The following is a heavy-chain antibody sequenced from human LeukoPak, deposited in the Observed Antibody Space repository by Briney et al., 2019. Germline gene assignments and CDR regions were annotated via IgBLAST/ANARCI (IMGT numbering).Heavy chain of an antibody. D-gene: IGHD1-14*01. V-gene: IGHV5-51*01. CDR1: GYSFINYW. Sequence: GESLKISCKASGYSFINYWIGWVRQMPEKGLEWMGIIYPDDSDTRYSPSFQGQVTISADRSISTTYLQWSSLRASDTAMYYCARRTGFFDYWGQGTLVTVSS. CDR3: ARRTGFFDY. J-gene: IGHJ4*02. CDR2: IYPDDSDT.